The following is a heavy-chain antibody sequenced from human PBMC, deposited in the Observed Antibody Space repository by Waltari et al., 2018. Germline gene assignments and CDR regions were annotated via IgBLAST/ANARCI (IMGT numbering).Heavy chain of an antibody. CDR1: GGSISSSSYY. Sequence: QLQLQESGPGLVKPSETLSLTCTVSGGSISSSSYYWGWIRQPPGKGLEWIGSIYYSGGICYNPFLKSRVTISVDTSKNLFSLKLSSVTSADTAVYYCARHYGFWSGYYYFDYWGQGTLVTVSS. J-gene: IGHJ4*02. V-gene: IGHV4-39*01. CDR3: ARHYGFWSGYYYFDY. D-gene: IGHD3-3*01. CDR2: IYYSGGI.